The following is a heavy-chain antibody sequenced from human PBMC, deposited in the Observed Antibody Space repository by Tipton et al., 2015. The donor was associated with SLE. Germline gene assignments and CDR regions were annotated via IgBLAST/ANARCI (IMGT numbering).Heavy chain of an antibody. CDR1: GFTFSSYV. D-gene: IGHD1-26*01. V-gene: IGHV3-23*03. CDR3: ARGRPLVGATEGWFDP. J-gene: IGHJ5*02. Sequence: SLRLSCAASGFTFSSYVMSWVRQAPGKGLEWVSIVYSGGSTYYADSVKGRFTISRDNSKNTLYLQMNSLRAEDTAVYYCARGRPLVGATEGWFDPWGQGTLVTVSS. CDR2: VYSGGST.